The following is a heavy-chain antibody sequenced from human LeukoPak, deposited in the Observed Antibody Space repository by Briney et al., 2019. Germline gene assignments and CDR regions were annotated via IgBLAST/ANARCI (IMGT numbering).Heavy chain of an antibody. D-gene: IGHD3-22*01. Sequence: GGPLRLSCAASGFTFSSYAMSWVRQAPGKGLEWVSAISGSGGSTYYADSVKGRFTISRDNSKNTLYLQMNSLRAEDTAVYYCAKDNRPYYDSSGYWVFQHWGQGTLVTVSS. J-gene: IGHJ1*01. CDR3: AKDNRPYYDSSGYWVFQH. CDR1: GFTFSSYA. V-gene: IGHV3-23*01. CDR2: ISGSGGST.